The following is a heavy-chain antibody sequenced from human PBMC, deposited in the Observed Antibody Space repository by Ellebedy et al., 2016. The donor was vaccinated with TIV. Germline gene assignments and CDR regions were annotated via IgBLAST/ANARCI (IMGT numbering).Heavy chain of an antibody. CDR3: ARDLHFAFDY. Sequence: GESLKISCAASGFTFSNVWMSWVRQAPGKGLEWVSVISGSGGRTYYADSVKGRFTISRDNSKNTLYLRMNSLRAEDTAVYYCARDLHFAFDYWGRGTLVTVSS. J-gene: IGHJ4*02. CDR2: ISGSGGRT. V-gene: IGHV3-23*01. CDR1: GFTFSNVW.